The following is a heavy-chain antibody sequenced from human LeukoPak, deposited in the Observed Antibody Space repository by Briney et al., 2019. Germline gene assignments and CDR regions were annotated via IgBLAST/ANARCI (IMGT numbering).Heavy chain of an antibody. D-gene: IGHD6-13*01. V-gene: IGHV3-23*01. CDR2: IRIGGGGT. Sequence: GGSLSLSCAASGFALTTYALTWFRQAPAKGLEWASSIRIGGGGTYYADSVKGRFTISRDNSENTLHLQMNNLRVEDTARYFCARCMVLSQGWCNWFDPWGQGTLVTVSS. CDR1: GFALTTYA. CDR3: ARCMVLSQGWCNWFDP. J-gene: IGHJ5*02.